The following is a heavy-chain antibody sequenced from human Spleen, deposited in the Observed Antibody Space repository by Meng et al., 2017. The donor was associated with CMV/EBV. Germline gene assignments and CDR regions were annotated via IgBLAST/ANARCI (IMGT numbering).Heavy chain of an antibody. D-gene: IGHD1-26*01. CDR2: IYYTGNT. V-gene: IGHV4-31*03. J-gene: IGHJ3*02. Sequence: TVSGRSIVSDGYYWSWIRQHPGKGLEWIGYIYYTGNTYYNPSLKSRPSISVDTSKNQFSLKLRSVTAADTAVYYCARADAGNDAFDIWGQGTLVTVSS. CDR1: GRSIVSDGYY. CDR3: ARADAGNDAFDI.